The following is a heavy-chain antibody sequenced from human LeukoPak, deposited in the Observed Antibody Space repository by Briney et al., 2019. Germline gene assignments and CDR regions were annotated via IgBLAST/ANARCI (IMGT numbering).Heavy chain of an antibody. CDR1: GYTFTSYG. D-gene: IGHD2-2*02. CDR3: ARDRGIVVVPAAIRRRFDY. J-gene: IGHJ4*02. CDR2: ISAYNGNT. Sequence: ASVKVSCKASGYTFTSYGISWVRQAPGQGLEWMGWISAYNGNTNYAQKLQGRVTTTTDTSTSTAYMELRSLRSDDTAVYYCARDRGIVVVPAAIRRRFDYWGQGTLVTVSS. V-gene: IGHV1-18*01.